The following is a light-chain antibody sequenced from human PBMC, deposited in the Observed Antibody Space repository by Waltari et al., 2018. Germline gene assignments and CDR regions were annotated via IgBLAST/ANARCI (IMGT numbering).Light chain of an antibody. CDR3: NSYTSSTNVV. CDR1: SGDVGAHNY. J-gene: IGLJ2*01. Sequence: QAVLTQSASVSGSPGQAITIACTGISGDVGAHNYVSWYQQHPGKAPQLSIYDVSKRPSGVSNRISASMSGHPASLTISGLQAEDEAHYYCNSYTSSTNVVFGVGTKLTVL. CDR2: DVS. V-gene: IGLV2-14*03.